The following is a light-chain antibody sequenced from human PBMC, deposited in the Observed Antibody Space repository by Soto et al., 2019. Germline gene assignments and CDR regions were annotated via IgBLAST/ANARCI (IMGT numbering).Light chain of an antibody. CDR2: AAS. Sequence: DIQMTQSPSSLSASVGDRVTITCRASQNIRSYLNWYQLKSGKAPKLLIYAASSFQSGVPSRFSGSGSGTDFTLVISGLQPEDFATYYVQQTYTAPYTFGQGTQLEIK. CDR1: QNIRSY. J-gene: IGKJ2*01. V-gene: IGKV1-39*01. CDR3: QQTYTAPYT.